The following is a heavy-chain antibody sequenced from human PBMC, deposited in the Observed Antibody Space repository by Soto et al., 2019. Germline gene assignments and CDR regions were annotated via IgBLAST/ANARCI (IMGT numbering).Heavy chain of an antibody. Sequence: EVQLLESGGGLVQPGGSLRLSCAASGFTFSSYAMSWVRQAPGKGLEWVSAISGCGGSTYYADSVKGRFTIFRDNSKYTLYLQMNSLRAEDTAVYYCAKSGVRVLWSSGMDVCGQGTTVTVSS. CDR3: AKSGVRVLWSSGMDV. CDR1: GFTFSSYA. J-gene: IGHJ6*02. CDR2: ISGCGGST. V-gene: IGHV3-23*01. D-gene: IGHD3-3*01.